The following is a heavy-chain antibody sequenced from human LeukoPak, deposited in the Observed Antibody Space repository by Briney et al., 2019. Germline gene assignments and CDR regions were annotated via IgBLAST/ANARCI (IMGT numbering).Heavy chain of an antibody. V-gene: IGHV4-39*07. CDR3: ARRLGLLWFGGRLDY. Sequence: SETLSLTCTVSSGSISTSNYYWSWVRQPPGKGLEWIGEINHSGSTNYNPSLKSRVTISVDTSKKWFSLKLSSVTAADTAVYYCARRLGLLWFGGRLDYWGQGTLVTVSS. J-gene: IGHJ4*02. D-gene: IGHD3-10*01. CDR1: SGSISTSNYY. CDR2: INHSGST.